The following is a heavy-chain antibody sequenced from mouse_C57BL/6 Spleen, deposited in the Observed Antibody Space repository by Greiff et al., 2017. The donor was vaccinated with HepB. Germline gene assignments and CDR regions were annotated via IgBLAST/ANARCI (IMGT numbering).Heavy chain of an antibody. D-gene: IGHD1-1*01. CDR1: GFNFTDYY. J-gene: IGHJ4*01. V-gene: IGHV14-2*01. CDR3: ARRYGSSLDAMDY. CDR2: IDPEDGET. Sequence: EVKLVESGAELVKPGASVKLSCTASGFNFTDYYMHWVKQRTEQGLEWIGRIDPEDGETKYAPKFQGKATITADTSSNTAYLQLSSLTSEDTAVYYCARRYGSSLDAMDYWGQGTSVTVSS.